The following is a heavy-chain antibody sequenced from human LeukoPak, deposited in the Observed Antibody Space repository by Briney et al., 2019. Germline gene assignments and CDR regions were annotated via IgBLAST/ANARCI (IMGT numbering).Heavy chain of an antibody. D-gene: IGHD3-10*01. V-gene: IGHV4-34*01. CDR1: GGSFSGYY. CDR3: ARGLYGSGKYNWFDP. J-gene: IGHJ5*02. Sequence: SGTLSLTCAVYGGSFSGYYWSWIRQPPGKGLEWIGEINHSGSTNYNPSLKSRVTISVDTSKNQFSLKLSSVTAADTAVYYCARGLYGSGKYNWFDPWGQGTLVTVSS. CDR2: INHSGST.